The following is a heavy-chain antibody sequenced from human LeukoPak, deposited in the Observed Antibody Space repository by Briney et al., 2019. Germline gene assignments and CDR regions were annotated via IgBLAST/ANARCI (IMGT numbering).Heavy chain of an antibody. V-gene: IGHV1-2*02. Sequence: ASVKVSCKASGYTFTCYYMHWVRQAPGQGLEWMGWINPNSGGTNYAQKFQGRVTMTRDTSISTAYMELSRLRSDDTAVYYCARVFRMGSSSSRPNDYWGQGTLVTVSS. D-gene: IGHD6-6*01. J-gene: IGHJ4*02. CDR2: INPNSGGT. CDR3: ARVFRMGSSSSRPNDY. CDR1: GYTFTCYY.